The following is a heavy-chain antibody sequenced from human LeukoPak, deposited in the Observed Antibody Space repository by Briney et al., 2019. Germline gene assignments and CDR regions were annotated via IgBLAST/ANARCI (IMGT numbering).Heavy chain of an antibody. CDR2: ISGSGYST. Sequence: GGSLRLSCAASGFTFSSYAMGWVRQAPGKGLEWVSAISGSGYSTYYADSVKGWFTISRDNPKNTLYLQMNSLRAEDTAVYYCAKEAGYSGYDYPDYWGQGTLVTVSS. D-gene: IGHD5-12*01. J-gene: IGHJ4*02. V-gene: IGHV3-23*01. CDR1: GFTFSSYA. CDR3: AKEAGYSGYDYPDY.